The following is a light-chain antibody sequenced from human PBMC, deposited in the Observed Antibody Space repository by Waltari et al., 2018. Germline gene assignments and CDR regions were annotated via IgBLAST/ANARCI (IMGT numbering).Light chain of an antibody. V-gene: IGLV2-11*01. CDR1: SSDVGGYNY. Sequence: QSALTQPRSVSGSPGQSVTIPCTGTSSDVGGYNYVSWYQQHPGKAPKLMIYDVSNRPSGVPDRFSGSKSGNTASLTISGLQAEDEADYYCCSYAGSYRGVFGGGTKLTVL. CDR3: CSYAGSYRGV. J-gene: IGLJ2*01. CDR2: DVS.